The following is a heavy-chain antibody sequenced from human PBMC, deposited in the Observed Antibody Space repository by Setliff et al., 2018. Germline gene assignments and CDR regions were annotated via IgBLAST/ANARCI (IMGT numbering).Heavy chain of an antibody. J-gene: IGHJ4*02. V-gene: IGHV4-34*01. CDR2: INHSGST. D-gene: IGHD3-3*01. CDR3: RFWSGYYKNDY. Sequence: SETLSLTCTVYGGSFSDYYWGWVRQPPGKGLEWIGEINHSGSTNYIPSLKSRLTISVDTSKNQFSLKLSSATAADTAMYYCRFWSGYYKNDYWGQGTLVTVSS. CDR1: GGSFSDYY.